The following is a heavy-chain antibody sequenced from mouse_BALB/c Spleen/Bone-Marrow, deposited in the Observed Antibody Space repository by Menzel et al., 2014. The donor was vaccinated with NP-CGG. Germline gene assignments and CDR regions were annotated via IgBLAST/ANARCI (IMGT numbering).Heavy chain of an antibody. CDR3: ARYYDYDGDYFDY. Sequence: EVKLQESGPGLVKPSQSLSLTCTVTGYSITSDYAWNWIRQFPGNKLEWMGYITYSGSTSYNPSLKSRISITRDTSKNQFFLQLNSVTTEDTATYYCARYYDYDGDYFDYWGQGTTLTVSS. J-gene: IGHJ2*01. CDR2: ITYSGST. D-gene: IGHD2-4*01. CDR1: GYSITSDYA. V-gene: IGHV3-2*02.